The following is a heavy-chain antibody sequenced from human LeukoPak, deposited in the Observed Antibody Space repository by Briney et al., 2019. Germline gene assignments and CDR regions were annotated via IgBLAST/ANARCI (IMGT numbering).Heavy chain of an antibody. Sequence: GRSLRLSCAASGFSFSSYAMHWVRQAPGKGLEWAAVISYDGSNKFYADSVSGRFTISRDNSKNTLYLQMNSLRAEDTTVYYCAKDAGQRTNNWYYFDYWGQGTLVTVSS. CDR1: GFSFSSYA. CDR3: AKDAGQRTNNWYYFDY. D-gene: IGHD1-1*01. V-gene: IGHV3-30*04. J-gene: IGHJ4*02. CDR2: ISYDGSNK.